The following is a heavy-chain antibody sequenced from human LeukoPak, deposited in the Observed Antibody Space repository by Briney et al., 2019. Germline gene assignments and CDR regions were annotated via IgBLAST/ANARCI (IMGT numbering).Heavy chain of an antibody. V-gene: IGHV1-2*02. D-gene: IGHD2-2*01. Sequence: ASVKVSCKASGYTFTGYYMHWGRQAPGQGLEWMGWINPNSGGTNYAQNFQGRVTMTRDTPISTAYMELSRLRSDDTAVYYCARDVGEYCSSTNCYASLYWGQGTLVTLSS. CDR3: ARDVGEYCSSTNCYASLY. J-gene: IGHJ4*02. CDR2: INPNSGGT. CDR1: GYTFTGYY.